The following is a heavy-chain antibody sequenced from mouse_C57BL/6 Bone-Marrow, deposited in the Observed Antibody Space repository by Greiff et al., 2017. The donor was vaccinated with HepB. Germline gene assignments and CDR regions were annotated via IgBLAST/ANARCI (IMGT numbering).Heavy chain of an antibody. D-gene: IGHD1-1*01. V-gene: IGHV5-4*03. CDR3: ARGDYYGSSWYFDV. J-gene: IGHJ1*03. Sequence: EVKLMESGGGLVKPGGSLKLSCAASGFTFSSYAMSWVRQTPEKRLEWVATISDGGSYTYYPDNVKGRFTISRDNAKNNLYLQMSHLKSEDTAMYYCARGDYYGSSWYFDVWGTGTTVTVSS. CDR2: ISDGGSYT. CDR1: GFTFSSYA.